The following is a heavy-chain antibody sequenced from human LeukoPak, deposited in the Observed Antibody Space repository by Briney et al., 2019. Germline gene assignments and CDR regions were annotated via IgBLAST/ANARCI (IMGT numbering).Heavy chain of an antibody. Sequence: ASVKVSCKASGYTFTIYAMNWVRQAPGQGLEWMGWINTYTGNPTYAQGFTGRFVFSLDTSVSTAYLQISSLKAEDTAVYYCARETYTNSSGPGYNWFDPWGQGTLVTVSS. J-gene: IGHJ5*02. CDR1: GYTFTIYA. CDR2: INTYTGNP. CDR3: ARETYTNSSGPGYNWFDP. D-gene: IGHD6-6*01. V-gene: IGHV7-4-1*02.